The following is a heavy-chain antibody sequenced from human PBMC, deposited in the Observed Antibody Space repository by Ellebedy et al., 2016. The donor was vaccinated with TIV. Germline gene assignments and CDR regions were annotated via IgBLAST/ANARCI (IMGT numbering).Heavy chain of an antibody. Sequence: ASVKVSCKASGYTFTGYYMHWVRQAPGQGLEWMGWINPNSGGTNYAQKFQGRVTMTEDTSTSTAYMELRSLRSDDTAVYYCARGNRAAVAGRVDYWGQGTLVTVSS. CDR3: ARGNRAAVAGRVDY. V-gene: IGHV1-2*02. CDR1: GYTFTGYY. J-gene: IGHJ4*02. D-gene: IGHD6-19*01. CDR2: INPNSGGT.